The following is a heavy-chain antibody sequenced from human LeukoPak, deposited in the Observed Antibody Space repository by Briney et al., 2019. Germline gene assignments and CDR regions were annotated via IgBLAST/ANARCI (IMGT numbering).Heavy chain of an antibody. CDR2: ISGSGGST. D-gene: IGHD2-21*02. V-gene: IGHV3-23*01. CDR3: AKAGDVVVTAIRYYFDY. Sequence: PGGSLRLSCAASGFTFSTYWMSWVRQAPGKGLEWVSAISGSGGSTYYADSVKGRFTISRDNSKNTLYLQMNSLRAEDTAVYYCAKAGDVVVTAIRYYFDYWGQGTLVTVSS. J-gene: IGHJ4*02. CDR1: GFTFSTYW.